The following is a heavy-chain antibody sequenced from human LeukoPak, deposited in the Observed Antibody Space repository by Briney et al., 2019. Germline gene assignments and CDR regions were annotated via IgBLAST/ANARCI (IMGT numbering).Heavy chain of an antibody. V-gene: IGHV4-39*07. Sequence: SETLSLTCTVSGGSISSSSYYWGWIRQPPGKGLEWSGSIYYSGSTYYNPSLKSRVTISVDTSKNQFSLKLTSVTAADTAVYYCARTILAAGTWGEYFHLWGQGTLVTVSS. CDR3: ARTILAAGTWGEYFHL. J-gene: IGHJ1*01. CDR2: IYYSGST. D-gene: IGHD6-13*01. CDR1: GGSISSSSYY.